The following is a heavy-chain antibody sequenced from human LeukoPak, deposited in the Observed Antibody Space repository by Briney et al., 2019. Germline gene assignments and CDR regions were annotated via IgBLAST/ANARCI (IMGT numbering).Heavy chain of an antibody. CDR3: ARLHYNTAMVDIDY. Sequence: GGSLRLSCAASGYTFSSYEMHWVRQAPGKGLEWISYISSSASTIYYADSVKGRFTISRDNGKNSLYLQMNSLRAEDTAVYYCARLHYNTAMVDIDYWGQGTLVTVSS. CDR1: GYTFSSYE. V-gene: IGHV3-48*03. D-gene: IGHD5-18*01. CDR2: ISSSASTI. J-gene: IGHJ4*02.